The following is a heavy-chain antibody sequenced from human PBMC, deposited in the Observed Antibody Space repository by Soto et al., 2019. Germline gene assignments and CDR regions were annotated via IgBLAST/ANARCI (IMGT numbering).Heavy chain of an antibody. V-gene: IGHV4-31*03. CDR3: ARGKIAAAGTNYFDY. CDR2: IYYSGST. Sequence: PSETLSLTCTVSGGSISSGGYYWSWIRQHPGKGLEWIGYIYYSGSTYYNPSLKSRVTISVDTSKNQFSLKLSSVTAADTAVYYCARGKIAAAGTNYFDYWGQGTLVTVSS. CDR1: GGSISSGGYY. J-gene: IGHJ4*02. D-gene: IGHD6-13*01.